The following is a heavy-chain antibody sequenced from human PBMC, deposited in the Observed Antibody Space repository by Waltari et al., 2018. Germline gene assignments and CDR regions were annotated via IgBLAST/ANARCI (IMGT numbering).Heavy chain of an antibody. V-gene: IGHV1-2*06. CDR2: INPHSGGT. CDR3: VPGEAVVVVTAAYYFDY. J-gene: IGHJ4*02. Sequence: QVQLVQSGTEVKKPGASVKVSCKTSGYSFTGYYIHWVRQAPGQGLEWMGRINPHSGGTDYAQKFQGMLTMTRDTSISTVYMELSRLRSDDTAVYYCVPGEAVVVVTAAYYFDYWGQGTLVTVSS. CDR1: GYSFTGYY. D-gene: IGHD2-15*01.